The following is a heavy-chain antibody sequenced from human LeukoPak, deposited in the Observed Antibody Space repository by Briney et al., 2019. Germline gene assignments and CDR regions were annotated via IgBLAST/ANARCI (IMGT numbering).Heavy chain of an antibody. Sequence: PGGTLTHTRTASGFTLSRYPMHWLRQAPSTELERVAVISYDASNKYYADSVKCRFTISREHSKDTMYLQMNSLRAEATAVYYCASLWSSLYCSSTSCRVPFDPWGQGTLVTISS. D-gene: IGHD2-2*01. CDR3: ASLWSSLYCSSTSCRVPFDP. CDR1: GFTLSRYP. CDR2: ISYDASNK. J-gene: IGHJ5*02. V-gene: IGHV3-30*01.